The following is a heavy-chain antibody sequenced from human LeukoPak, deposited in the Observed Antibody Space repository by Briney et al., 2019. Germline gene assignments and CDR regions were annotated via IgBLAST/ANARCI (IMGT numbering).Heavy chain of an antibody. CDR2: IVVGSGNT. D-gene: IGHD3-10*01. Sequence: SVTVSCKASGFTFSSSAVQWVRQARGQRLEWIGWIVVGSGNTNYAQKFQERVTITRDMSTSTAYMELSSLRSEDTAVYYCAADTSRYVGDWYFDLWGRGTLVTVSS. J-gene: IGHJ2*01. V-gene: IGHV1-58*01. CDR3: AADTSRYVGDWYFDL. CDR1: GFTFSSSA.